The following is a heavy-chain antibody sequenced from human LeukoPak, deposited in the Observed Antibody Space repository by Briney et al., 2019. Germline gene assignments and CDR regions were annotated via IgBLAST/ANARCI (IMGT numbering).Heavy chain of an antibody. J-gene: IGHJ4*02. V-gene: IGHV3-48*03. CDR3: ARGITGTTSLDY. Sequence: GGSLRLSCAASGFTFSSYEMNWVRQAPGKGLEWVSYISSSGSTIYYADSVKGRFTISGDNAKNSLYLQMNSLRAEDTAVYYCARGITGTTSLDYWGQGTLVTVSS. CDR2: ISSSGSTI. CDR1: GFTFSSYE. D-gene: IGHD1-7*01.